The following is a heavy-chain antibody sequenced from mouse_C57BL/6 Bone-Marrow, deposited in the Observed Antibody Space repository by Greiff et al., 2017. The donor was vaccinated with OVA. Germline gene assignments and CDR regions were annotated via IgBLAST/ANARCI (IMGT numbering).Heavy chain of an antibody. J-gene: IGHJ2*01. V-gene: IGHV1-64*01. D-gene: IGHD2-3*01. CDR1: GYTFTSYW. CDR3: ARRLGGYYLYYFDY. CDR2: IHPNSGST. Sequence: QVQLQQPGAELVKPGASVKLSCKASGYTFTSYWMHWVKQRPGQGLEWIGMIHPNSGSTNYNEKFKSKATLTVDKSSSTAYMQLSSLTSEDSAVYYCARRLGGYYLYYFDYWGQGTTLTVSS.